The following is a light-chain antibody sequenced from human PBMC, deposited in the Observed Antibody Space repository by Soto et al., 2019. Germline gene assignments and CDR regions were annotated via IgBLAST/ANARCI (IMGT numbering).Light chain of an antibody. CDR3: QQSYNTPPT. CDR1: QSISSY. CDR2: AAS. V-gene: IGKV1-39*01. Sequence: DIQMTQSPSSLSAFVGDRVTITCPASQSISSYLNWYQQKPGKAPKLLIYAASSLQRGVPSRFSGGGSGTDFTLTISSLQPEDFATYYCQQSYNTPPTFGQGTKVDIK. J-gene: IGKJ1*01.